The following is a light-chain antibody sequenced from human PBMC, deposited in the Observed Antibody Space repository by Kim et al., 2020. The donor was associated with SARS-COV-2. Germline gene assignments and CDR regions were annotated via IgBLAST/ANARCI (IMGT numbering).Light chain of an antibody. J-gene: IGLJ2*01. CDR3: QTWDSNIVV. CDR1: KLGDKY. V-gene: IGLV3-1*01. Sequence: SMSPGQTASITCTVYKLGDKYVCWYQQMPVPSPVLVIYQDRKWPSGIPERFSGPNSGNTATLAISGTQAMDEAYVYCQTWDSNIVVFGGGTQLTAL. CDR2: QDR.